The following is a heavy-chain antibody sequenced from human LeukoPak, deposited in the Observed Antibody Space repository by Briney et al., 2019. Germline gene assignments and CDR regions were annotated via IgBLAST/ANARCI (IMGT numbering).Heavy chain of an antibody. D-gene: IGHD3-10*01. CDR2: IYSSGST. CDR1: GGSINSYY. J-gene: IGHJ5*02. Sequence: PSETLSLTCTVSGGSINSYYWGWLRQSPGKGLAWIGYIYSSGSTNYSPSHKSRVTISVDTSKNQFSLKLSSVTAADTAVHYCARSPYYYGSGSRGNWFDPWGQGTLVTVSS. V-gene: IGHV4-59*12. CDR3: ARSPYYYGSGSRGNWFDP.